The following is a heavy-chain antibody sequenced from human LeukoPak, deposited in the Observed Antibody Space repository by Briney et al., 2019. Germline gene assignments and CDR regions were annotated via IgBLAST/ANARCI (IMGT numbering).Heavy chain of an antibody. V-gene: IGHV1-18*01. CDR1: GYTFTSYG. CDR3: AREWSYYDSSGYSGGAFDI. Sequence: ASVKVSCKASGYTFTSYGISWVRQAPGQGLEWMGWISAYNGNTNYAQKLQGRVTMTTDTSTSTAYMELRSLRSDDTAVYYCAREWSYYDSSGYSGGAFDIWGQGTMVTVSS. D-gene: IGHD3-22*01. J-gene: IGHJ3*02. CDR2: ISAYNGNT.